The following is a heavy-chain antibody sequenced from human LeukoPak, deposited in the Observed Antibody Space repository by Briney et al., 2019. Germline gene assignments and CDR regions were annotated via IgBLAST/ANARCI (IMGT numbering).Heavy chain of an antibody. J-gene: IGHJ4*02. D-gene: IGHD2/OR15-2a*01. Sequence: PGVSLRLSCAASGFTFSGSAMHRVRQASGKGLERVGRIRSKANSYATAYAASVKGRFTISRDDSKSSLSLQMDSLKIEDTTVYYCAKTLYVSGRYYFDYWGQGALVTVSS. CDR3: AKTLYVSGRYYFDY. CDR2: IRSKANSYAT. CDR1: GFTFSGSA. V-gene: IGHV3-73*01.